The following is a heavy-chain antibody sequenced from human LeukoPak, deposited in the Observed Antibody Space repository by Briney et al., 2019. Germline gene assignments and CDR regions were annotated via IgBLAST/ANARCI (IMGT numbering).Heavy chain of an antibody. V-gene: IGHV3-23*01. CDR2: ISSSGGNT. D-gene: IGHD6-19*01. CDR1: GFTFSTYA. J-gene: IGHJ4*02. Sequence: GGSLRLSCAASGFTFSTYAMTWVRRAPGKGLEWVSAISSSGGNTYYADSVKGQFTISRDSSKNTLYLQMNSLRAEDTAVYFCAKVTISYNSGWYFDYWGQGTLVTVSS. CDR3: AKVTISYNSGWYFDY.